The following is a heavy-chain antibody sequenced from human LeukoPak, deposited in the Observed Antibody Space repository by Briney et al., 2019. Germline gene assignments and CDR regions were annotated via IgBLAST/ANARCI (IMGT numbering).Heavy chain of an antibody. CDR2: INPNSGGT. V-gene: IGHV1-2*02. Sequence: ASVKVSCKASGYTFTGYYMHWVRQAPGQGLEWMGWINPNSGGTNYAQKFQGRVTMTRDTSISTAYMELSRLRSDDTAVYYCARDMDTAMVDFAYWGQGTLVTVSS. CDR1: GYTFTGYY. J-gene: IGHJ4*02. CDR3: ARDMDTAMVDFAY. D-gene: IGHD5-18*01.